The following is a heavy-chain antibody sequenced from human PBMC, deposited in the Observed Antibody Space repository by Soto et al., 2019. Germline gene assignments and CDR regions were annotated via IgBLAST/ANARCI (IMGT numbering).Heavy chain of an antibody. CDR2: ISGNGVST. V-gene: IGHV3-23*01. CDR1: GFSFSNKA. Sequence: EVLLLESGGGLVQPGGSLRLSCAASGFSFSNKAMSWVRQAPGKGLEWVSIISGNGVSTYYTDSLKGRFTISRDNSKNMVYLEMNSLRVEDKAVYYCAKENGFQFINLGASGFDYWGQGSLVSVSS. CDR3: AKENGFQFINLGASGFDY. D-gene: IGHD2-21*01. J-gene: IGHJ4*02.